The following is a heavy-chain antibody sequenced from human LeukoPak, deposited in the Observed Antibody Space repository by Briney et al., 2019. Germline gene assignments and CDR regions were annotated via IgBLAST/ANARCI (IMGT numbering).Heavy chain of an antibody. Sequence: QPGGTLRLSCAASGFTFSSYGMSWVRQAPGKGLEWVSAISGSGGSTYYADSVKGRFTISRDNAKNSLYLQMNSLRAEDTALYYCARDPAGTTTGGVDYWGQGTLVTVSS. CDR3: ARDPAGTTTGGVDY. V-gene: IGHV3-23*01. CDR2: ISGSGGST. D-gene: IGHD1-1*01. CDR1: GFTFSSYG. J-gene: IGHJ4*02.